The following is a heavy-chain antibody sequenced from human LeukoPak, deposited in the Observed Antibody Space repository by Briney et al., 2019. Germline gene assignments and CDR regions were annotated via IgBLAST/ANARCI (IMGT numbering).Heavy chain of an antibody. CDR1: GGSLSSGGYY. Sequence: SETLSLTCAVSGGSLSSGGYYWSWVRQHPGRGLEWIGYIYYSGSTYYNPSLKSRVTISVDTSKNQFSLKLSSVTAADTAVYYCARSRSASPLFDYWGQGTLVTVSA. V-gene: IGHV4-31*11. CDR2: IYYSGST. CDR3: ARSRSASPLFDY. D-gene: IGHD6-6*01. J-gene: IGHJ4*02.